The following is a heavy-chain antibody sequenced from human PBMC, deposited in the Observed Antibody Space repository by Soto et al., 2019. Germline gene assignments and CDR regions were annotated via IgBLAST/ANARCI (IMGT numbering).Heavy chain of an antibody. Sequence: SVKVSCKASGGTFSSYAISWVRQAPGQGLEWMGGIIPIFGTANYAQKFQGRVTITADESTSTAYMELSSLRSEDTAVYYCARDSLLLIGMDDWGQGTTVTDSS. D-gene: IGHD2-21*01. J-gene: IGHJ6*02. CDR2: IIPIFGTA. CDR3: ARDSLLLIGMDD. CDR1: GGTFSSYA. V-gene: IGHV1-69*13.